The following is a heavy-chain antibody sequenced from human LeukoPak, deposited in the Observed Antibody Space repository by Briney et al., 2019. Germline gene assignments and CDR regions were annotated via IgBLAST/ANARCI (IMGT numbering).Heavy chain of an antibody. D-gene: IGHD7-27*01. CDR1: GYTFTGYY. Sequence: ASVKVSCKASGYTFTGYYMHWVRQAPGQGLEWMGWINPNSGGTNYAQKFQGRVTMTRDTSISTAYMELSRLRSDDTAVYYCARVARELGSSYYFDYWGQGTLVTVSS. CDR3: ARVARELGSSYYFDY. J-gene: IGHJ4*02. V-gene: IGHV1-2*02. CDR2: INPNSGGT.